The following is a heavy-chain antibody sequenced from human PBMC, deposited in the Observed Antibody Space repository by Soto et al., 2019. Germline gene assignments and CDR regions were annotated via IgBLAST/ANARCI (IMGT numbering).Heavy chain of an antibody. CDR1: GGTFSSYA. J-gene: IGHJ4*02. CDR2: ISAYNGNT. D-gene: IGHD3-22*01. CDR3: ARDYDSSGYPEY. V-gene: IGHV1-18*01. Sequence: QVQLVQSGAEVKKPGSSVKVSCKASGGTFSSYAISWVRQAPGQGLEWMGGISAYNGNTNYAQKLQGRVTMTTDTSTSTAYMELRSLRSDDTAVYYCARDYDSSGYPEYWGQGTLVTVSS.